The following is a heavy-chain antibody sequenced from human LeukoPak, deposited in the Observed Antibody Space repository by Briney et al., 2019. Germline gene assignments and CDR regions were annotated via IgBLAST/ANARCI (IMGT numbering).Heavy chain of an antibody. CDR1: GYTFTSYW. Sequence: GESLKISCKGSGYTFTSYWIGWVRQMPGKGLEWMGIIYPGDSDTRYSPSFQGQVTISADKSINTAYLQWSSLKASDTAMYYCARRVAVAGSDFDYWGQGTLVTVSS. J-gene: IGHJ4*02. CDR3: ARRVAVAGSDFDY. V-gene: IGHV5-51*01. CDR2: IYPGDSDT. D-gene: IGHD6-19*01.